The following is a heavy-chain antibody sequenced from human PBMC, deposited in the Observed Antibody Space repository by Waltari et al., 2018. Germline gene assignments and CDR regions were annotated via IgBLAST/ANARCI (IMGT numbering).Heavy chain of an antibody. V-gene: IGHV1-2*02. Sequence: QVHLVQSGAEVRKPGASVKVSCKGSGYTFGGHYIQWLRKDPGQGLEWMGWIDPNTGGTKLAQKFQGRVTMTRDTSINTVYMELSSLGSDDTAIYYCARDLYDSRVPGDYFDYWGQGTLVTVSS. D-gene: IGHD3-16*01. CDR2: IDPNTGGT. J-gene: IGHJ4*02. CDR1: GYTFGGHY. CDR3: ARDLYDSRVPGDYFDY.